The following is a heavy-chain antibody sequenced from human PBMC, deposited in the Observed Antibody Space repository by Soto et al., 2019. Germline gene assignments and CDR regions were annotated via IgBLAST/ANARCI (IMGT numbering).Heavy chain of an antibody. J-gene: IGHJ4*02. Sequence: EVQLLESGGGLVQPGGALRLSCAASGFTFSSHAMSWVRQAPGKGLEWISSISAGSEGAYYADSVKGRFTISRDNSNNTRYLQMHSLRDEDTAGYYCARDLWWYLHWGQGTLVTVSS. D-gene: IGHD2-15*01. V-gene: IGHV3-23*01. CDR1: GFTFSSHA. CDR2: ISAGSEGA. CDR3: ARDLWWYLH.